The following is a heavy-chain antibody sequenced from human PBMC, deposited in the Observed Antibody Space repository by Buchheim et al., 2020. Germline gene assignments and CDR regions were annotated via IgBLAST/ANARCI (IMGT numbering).Heavy chain of an antibody. D-gene: IGHD6-13*01. CDR1: GFTFSSYA. J-gene: IGHJ5*02. V-gene: IGHV3-23*01. CDR2: ISGSGGST. CDR3: AKDQPEVKLAAAYRYNWFDP. Sequence: EVQLLESGGGLVQPGGSLRLSCAASGFTFSSYAMSWVRQAPGKGLEWVSAISGSGGSTYYADSVKGRFTISRDNSKNTLYLQMNSLRAEDTAVYYCAKDQPEVKLAAAYRYNWFDPWGQGTL.